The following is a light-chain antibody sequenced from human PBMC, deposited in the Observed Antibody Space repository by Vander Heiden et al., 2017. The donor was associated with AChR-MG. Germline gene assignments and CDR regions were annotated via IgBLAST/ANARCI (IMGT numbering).Light chain of an antibody. Sequence: SYELTQPPSVSVSPGQTARITCSGGKLGDKYACWYQQKPGQAPVLVIYQDSKRPSGIPERFSGSNSGNTATLTISGTQAMDEADYYCQAWDSSIDVVFGGGTKLTVL. V-gene: IGLV3-1*01. CDR1: KLGDKY. CDR2: QDS. CDR3: QAWDSSIDVV. J-gene: IGLJ2*01.